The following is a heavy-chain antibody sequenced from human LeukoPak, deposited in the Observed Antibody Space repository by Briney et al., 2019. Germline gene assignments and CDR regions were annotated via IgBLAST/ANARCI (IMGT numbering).Heavy chain of an antibody. CDR3: AKVRGYYYDSSGYYSTPYYYYYGMDV. CDR2: ISYDGSNK. Sequence: GRSLRLSCAASGFTFSSYGMHWVRQAPGKGLEWVAVISYDGSNKYYADSVKGRFTISRDNSKNTLYLQMNSLRAEDTAVYYCAKVRGYYYDSSGYYSTPYYYYYGMDVWGQGTTVTVSS. CDR1: GFTFSSYG. D-gene: IGHD3-22*01. V-gene: IGHV3-30*18. J-gene: IGHJ6*02.